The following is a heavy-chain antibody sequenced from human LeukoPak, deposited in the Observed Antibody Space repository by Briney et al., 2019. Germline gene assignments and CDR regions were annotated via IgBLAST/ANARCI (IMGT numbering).Heavy chain of an antibody. CDR2: ISSSSSYI. CDR1: GFTFSSYS. D-gene: IGHD6-19*01. V-gene: IGHV3-21*01. Sequence: GALRLSCAASGFTFSSYSMNWVRQAPGKGLEWVSSISSSSSYIYYADSVKGRFTISRDNAKNSLYLQMNSLRAEDTAVYYCARDPGGYSSGGELDVWGKGTTVTVSS. CDR3: ARDPGGYSSGGELDV. J-gene: IGHJ6*04.